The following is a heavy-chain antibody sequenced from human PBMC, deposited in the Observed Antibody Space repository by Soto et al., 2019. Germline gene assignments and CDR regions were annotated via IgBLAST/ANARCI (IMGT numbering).Heavy chain of an antibody. CDR2: INHSGST. J-gene: IGHJ5*02. Sequence: ASETLSLTCAVYGGSFSGYYWSWIRQPPGKGLEWIGEINHSGSTNYNPSLKSRVTISVDTSKNQFSLKLSSVTAADTAVYYCARGLAAAPGWFDHWGQGTLVTASS. CDR3: ARGLAAAPGWFDH. D-gene: IGHD6-13*01. V-gene: IGHV4-34*01. CDR1: GGSFSGYY.